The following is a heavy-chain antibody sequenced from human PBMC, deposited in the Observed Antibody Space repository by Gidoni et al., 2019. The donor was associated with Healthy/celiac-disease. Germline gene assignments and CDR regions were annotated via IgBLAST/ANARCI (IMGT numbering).Heavy chain of an antibody. J-gene: IGHJ6*02. Sequence: EVPLVESGGGLVKPGGSLRLACAASGFTFRDDTMNWVRQAPGKGLEWGSSISSSSSYIYQADSVKGRFTISRDNAKNSLYLQMSSLRAEDTAVYYCARGSRALLPRVWGQGTTVTVAS. V-gene: IGHV3-21*01. D-gene: IGHD2-15*01. CDR3: ARGSRALLPRV. CDR1: GFTFRDDT. CDR2: ISSSSSYI.